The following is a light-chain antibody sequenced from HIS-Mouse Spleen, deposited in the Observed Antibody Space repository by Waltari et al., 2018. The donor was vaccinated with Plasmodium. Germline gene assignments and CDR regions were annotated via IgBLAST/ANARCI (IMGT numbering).Light chain of an antibody. V-gene: IGLV3-10*01. J-gene: IGLJ3*02. CDR3: YSSDSSGNHRV. CDR1: ALSKKY. Sequence: SYELTQPPSVSVSPGQTARITCSGDALSKKYAYWYQQKSGQAPVVFSYEDSKRPAGIPERVSGSSSGTSATLTIIGGQGEGEADYYCYSSDSSGNHRVFCGGTKLTVL. CDR2: EDS.